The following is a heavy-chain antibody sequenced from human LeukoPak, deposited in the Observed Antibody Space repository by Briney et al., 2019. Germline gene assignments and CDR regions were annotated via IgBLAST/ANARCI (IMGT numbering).Heavy chain of an antibody. Sequence: PSETLSLTCTVSGGSISSYYWSWIRQPPGKGLEWIGYIYHSGSTYYNPSLRSRVTISVDRSKNQFSLKLSSVTAADTAVYYCAREVLFGCSSTSCYAHWGQGTLVTVSS. CDR3: AREVLFGCSSTSCYAH. CDR1: GGSISSYY. V-gene: IGHV4-59*12. D-gene: IGHD2-2*01. CDR2: IYHSGST. J-gene: IGHJ4*02.